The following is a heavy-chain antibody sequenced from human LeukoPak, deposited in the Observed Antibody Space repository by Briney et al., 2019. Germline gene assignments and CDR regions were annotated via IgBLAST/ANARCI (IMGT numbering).Heavy chain of an antibody. D-gene: IGHD6-19*01. Sequence: GGSLRLSCAVSGLTVRTSAMSWVRQAPGKELEWVATIKEDGSEEYCVDSTKGRFTISRDNAKNSLYLQMNSLRAEDTAVYYCARGNPVAGNDYWGQGTLVTVSS. CDR2: IKEDGSEE. CDR3: ARGNPVAGNDY. V-gene: IGHV3-7*04. J-gene: IGHJ4*02. CDR1: GLTVRTSA.